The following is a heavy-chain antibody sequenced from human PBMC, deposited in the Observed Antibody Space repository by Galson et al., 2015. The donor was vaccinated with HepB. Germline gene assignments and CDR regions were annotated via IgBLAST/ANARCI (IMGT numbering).Heavy chain of an antibody. CDR1: GFTFGDYA. D-gene: IGHD6-13*01. J-gene: IGHJ4*02. CDR2: IRSKAYGGTT. V-gene: IGHV3-49*04. Sequence: SLRLSCAASGFTFGDYAMSWVRQAPGKGLEWVGFIRSKAYGGTTEYAASVKGRFTISRDDSKSIAYLQMNSLKTEDTAVYYCTRGEEGYSSSWSFDYWGQGTLVTVSS. CDR3: TRGEEGYSSSWSFDY.